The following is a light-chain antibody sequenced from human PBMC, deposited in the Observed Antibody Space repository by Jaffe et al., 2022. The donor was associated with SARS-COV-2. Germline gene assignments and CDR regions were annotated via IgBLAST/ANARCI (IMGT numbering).Light chain of an antibody. CDR2: KAS. CDR1: QSISTW. J-gene: IGKJ2*01. Sequence: DVQMTQSPSTLSASVGDTVTITCRASQSISTWLAWYQQKPGKAPNLLIYKASNLETGVPSRFSGSGSGTEFTLTISSLQPDDLATYYCQQYHSPFTFGQGTRLEIK. V-gene: IGKV1-5*03. CDR3: QQYHSPFT.